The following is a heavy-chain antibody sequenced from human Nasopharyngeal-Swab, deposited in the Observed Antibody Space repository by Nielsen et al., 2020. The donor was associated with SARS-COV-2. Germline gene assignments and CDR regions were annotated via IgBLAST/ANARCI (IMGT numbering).Heavy chain of an antibody. CDR2: IDWDDDK. V-gene: IGHV2-70*01. Sequence: SGPTLVKPTQTLTLTCTFSGFSLNPSEMSVSWIRQPPGKALEWLALIDWDDDKYYSTSLKIRLTISKDTSTNQVVLTMTNMDPAETATYYCARNGYYDSSDSGPLQYYYGMDVWGQGTTVTVSS. CDR3: ARNGYYDSSDSGPLQYYYGMDV. CDR1: GFSLNPSEMS. D-gene: IGHD3-22*01. J-gene: IGHJ6*02.